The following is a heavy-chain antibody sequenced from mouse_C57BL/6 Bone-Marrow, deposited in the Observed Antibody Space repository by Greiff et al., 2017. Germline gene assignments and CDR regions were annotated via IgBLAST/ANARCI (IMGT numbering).Heavy chain of an antibody. CDR2: IYIGNGYT. D-gene: IGHD1-1*01. CDR1: GYTFTSYG. Sequence: VQLQQSGAELVRPGSSVKMSCKTSGYTFTSYGINWVQQWPGQGLEWIGYIYIGNGYTEYNEKLKGKATLTADTSSRTAYMQLSSLTSEDTAIYFCARDYYGSIQFAYWGQGTLVTVSA. J-gene: IGHJ3*01. V-gene: IGHV1-58*01. CDR3: ARDYYGSIQFAY.